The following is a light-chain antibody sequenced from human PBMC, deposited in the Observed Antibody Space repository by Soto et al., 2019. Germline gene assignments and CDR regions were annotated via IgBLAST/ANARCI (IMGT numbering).Light chain of an antibody. V-gene: IGLV2-8*01. CDR2: EVS. CDR3: SSYGGSNPVL. J-gene: IGLJ2*01. CDR1: SSDVGAYNY. Sequence: QAVVTQPPSASGSPGQSVTISCTGSSSDVGAYNYVSWYQQHPGKAPKLMIYEVSKRPSGVPDRLSGSKSGNTASLTVSGRQAEDEGDYYCSSYGGSNPVLFGGGTKLTVL.